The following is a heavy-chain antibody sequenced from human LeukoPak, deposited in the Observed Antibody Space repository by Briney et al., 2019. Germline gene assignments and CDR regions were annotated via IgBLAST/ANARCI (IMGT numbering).Heavy chain of an antibody. V-gene: IGHV1-18*01. Sequence: ASVKVSCKASGYTFSSYGITWVRQAPGQGLEWMGWISAYNGNTNYVQKLQGRVTMTTDTSTSTAYMELRSLRSDDTATYFCARDLGDDLTTVTSGNWFDPWGQGTLVTVSS. D-gene: IGHD4-17*01. J-gene: IGHJ5*02. CDR3: ARDLGDDLTTVTSGNWFDP. CDR2: ISAYNGNT. CDR1: GYTFSSYG.